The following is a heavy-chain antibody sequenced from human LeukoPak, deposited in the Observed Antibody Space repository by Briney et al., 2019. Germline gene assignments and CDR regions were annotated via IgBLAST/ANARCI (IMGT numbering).Heavy chain of an antibody. J-gene: IGHJ4*02. CDR2: ISGLNGNT. Sequence: AASVTVSCKASGYTFRYYHISWVRQAPGQGLEWMGRISGLNGNTHYAQKLQGRVTMTTDTSTTTAYMELRSLRSDDTAVYYCARGLGYCSSTTCYGELPGDYWSQGTLVTVSS. CDR3: ARGLGYCSSTTCYGELPGDY. V-gene: IGHV1-18*01. D-gene: IGHD2-2*01. CDR1: GYTFRYYH.